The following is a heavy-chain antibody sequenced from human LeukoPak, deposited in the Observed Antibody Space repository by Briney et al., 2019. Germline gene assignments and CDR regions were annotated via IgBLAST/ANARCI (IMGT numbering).Heavy chain of an antibody. V-gene: IGHV3-30*18. CDR3: AKTGEAVYDSSGYTILNLDY. J-gene: IGHJ4*02. D-gene: IGHD3-22*01. CDR1: GFTFSSYG. CDR2: ISYDGSNK. Sequence: PGGSLRLSCAASGFTFSSYGMHWVRQAPGKGLEWVAVISYDGSNKYYADSVKGRFTISRDNSKNTLYLQMNSLRAEDTAVYYCAKTGEAVYDSSGYTILNLDYWGQGTLVTVSS.